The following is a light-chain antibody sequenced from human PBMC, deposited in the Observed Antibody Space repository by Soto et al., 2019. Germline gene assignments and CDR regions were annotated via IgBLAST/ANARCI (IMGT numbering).Light chain of an antibody. CDR2: AAS. Sequence: EIVLTQSPATLSLSPGERATLSCRASQSVSSYLAWYQQKPGQAPRLLIYAASNRATDIPARFSGSGSGTDLPLTISSLEPEDFAVYYCQQRSNWPQITFGQGTRLEIK. CDR3: QQRSNWPQIT. J-gene: IGKJ5*01. CDR1: QSVSSY. V-gene: IGKV3-11*01.